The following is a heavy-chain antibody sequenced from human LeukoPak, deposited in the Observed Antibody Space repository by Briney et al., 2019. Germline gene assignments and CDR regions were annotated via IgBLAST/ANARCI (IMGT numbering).Heavy chain of an antibody. V-gene: IGHV3-21*01. CDR1: GVTFSSYS. D-gene: IGHD6-13*01. CDR2: ICSRSGYI. J-gene: IGHJ4*02. CDR3: ASPVIAADYYFFDY. Sequence: PGGSLRLSCAASGVTFSSYSMNCVRQAPGEGLEWGSYICSRSGYICYADSVKGRFTISRDNAKNSLYLQMKSLRAEYTAGYYCASPVIAADYYFFDYWGRGTLVSVSS.